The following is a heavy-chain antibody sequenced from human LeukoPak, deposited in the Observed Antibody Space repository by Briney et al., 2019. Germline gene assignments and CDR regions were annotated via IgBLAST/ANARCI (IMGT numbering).Heavy chain of an antibody. CDR1: GFTFTDYY. CDR3: AKADDAFDI. CDR2: IRYDGSNK. J-gene: IGHJ3*02. Sequence: GGSLRLSCAASGFTFTDYYMSWIRQAPGKGLEWVAFIRYDGSNKYYADSVKGRFTVSRDNSKNTLYLQMNSLRTEDTAVYYCAKADDAFDIWGQGTMVTVSS. V-gene: IGHV3-30*02.